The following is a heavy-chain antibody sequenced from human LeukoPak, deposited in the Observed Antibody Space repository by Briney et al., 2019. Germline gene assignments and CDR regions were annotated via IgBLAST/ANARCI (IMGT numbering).Heavy chain of an antibody. Sequence: PWGSLRLSCAASGFTFSRYWMSWVRQAPGKGLEWVANIKQDGSEKNYMDSVKGRFTISRDNARNSLDLQMNSLRVEDTAVYYCARDHLGTFDYWGQGTLVTVSS. J-gene: IGHJ4*02. V-gene: IGHV3-7*01. CDR3: ARDHLGTFDY. D-gene: IGHD1-26*01. CDR1: GFTFSRYW. CDR2: IKQDGSEK.